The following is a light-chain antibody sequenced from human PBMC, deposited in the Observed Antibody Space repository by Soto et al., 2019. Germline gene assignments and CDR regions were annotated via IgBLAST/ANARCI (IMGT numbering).Light chain of an antibody. CDR2: GAS. CDR1: QSVYSN. Sequence: EIVMTQSPATLSVSPGEGATLSCRASQSVYSNLAWYQQKPGQPPRLLIYGASTRATGIPARFSGSGSGTEFTFTISSLHSEDFAAYYCQQYNHWPYTFGPGTKVDIK. V-gene: IGKV3-15*01. CDR3: QQYNHWPYT. J-gene: IGKJ3*01.